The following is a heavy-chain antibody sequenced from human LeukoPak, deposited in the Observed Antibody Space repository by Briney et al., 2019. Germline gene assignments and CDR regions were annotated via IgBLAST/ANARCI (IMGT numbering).Heavy chain of an antibody. CDR3: ARDGGSGTTKKKIYSYYGMDV. Sequence: GGTLRLSCAASGFTFSDYYMSWIRQAPGKGREGVSYISSSSSYTNYAESLKSRFTISTDNAKNSLYLQMNSLRAEDTAVYYCARDGGSGTTKKKIYSYYGMDVWGKGTPVTVSS. V-gene: IGHV3-11*06. CDR2: ISSSSSYT. CDR1: GFTFSDYY. D-gene: IGHD1-14*01. J-gene: IGHJ6*04.